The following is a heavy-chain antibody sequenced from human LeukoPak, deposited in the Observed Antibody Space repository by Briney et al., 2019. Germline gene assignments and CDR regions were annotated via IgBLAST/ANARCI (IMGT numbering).Heavy chain of an antibody. Sequence: GGSLRLSCAASGFTFDDYGMSWVRQAPGKGLEWVSGINWNGGSTGYADSVKGRFTISRDNAKNSLYLQMNSLRAEDTALYYCARVRSYYDSSGYWGSLYYYYMDVWGKGTTVTVSS. J-gene: IGHJ6*03. CDR1: GFTFDDYG. V-gene: IGHV3-20*04. CDR2: INWNGGST. CDR3: ARVRSYYDSSGYWGSLYYYYMDV. D-gene: IGHD3-22*01.